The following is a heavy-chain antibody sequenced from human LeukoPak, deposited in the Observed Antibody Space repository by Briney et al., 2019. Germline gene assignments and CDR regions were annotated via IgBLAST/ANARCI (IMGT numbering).Heavy chain of an antibody. Sequence: SVKVSCKASGGTFSSYAISWVRQAPGQGLEWMGGIIPIFGTANYAQKFQGRVTITTDESTSTAYMELSSLRSEDTAVYYCARARQAVAGTFYFDYWGQGTLVTVSS. CDR2: IIPIFGTA. D-gene: IGHD6-19*01. CDR3: ARARQAVAGTFYFDY. CDR1: GGTFSSYA. V-gene: IGHV1-69*05. J-gene: IGHJ4*02.